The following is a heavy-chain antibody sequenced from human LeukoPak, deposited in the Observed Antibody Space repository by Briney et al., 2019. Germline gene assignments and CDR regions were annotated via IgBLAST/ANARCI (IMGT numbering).Heavy chain of an antibody. J-gene: IGHJ3*02. CDR3: ARDTTAVAGGAFDI. CDR1: GGSISSRGFY. Sequence: SETLSLTCTVSGGSISSRGFYWGWIRQPPGKGLEWIGSIYYSGSTYYNPSLKSRVTISVDTSKNQFSLKLSSVTAADTAMYYCARDTTAVAGGAFDIWGQGTMVTVSS. CDR2: IYYSGST. V-gene: IGHV4-39*07. D-gene: IGHD6-19*01.